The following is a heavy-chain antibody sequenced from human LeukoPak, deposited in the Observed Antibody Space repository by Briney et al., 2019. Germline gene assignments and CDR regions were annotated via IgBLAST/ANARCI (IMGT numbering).Heavy chain of an antibody. D-gene: IGHD3-3*01. CDR1: GYTFTSYG. CDR2: ISAYNGNT. J-gene: IGHJ1*01. V-gene: IGHV1-18*01. Sequence: GASVKVSCKASGYTFTSYGISWVRQAPGQGLEWMGWISAYNGNTNYAQKLQGRVTMTTDTSTSTAYMELRSLRSDDTAVYYCARDPRRSLVRRNGYYVGLYFQHWGQGTLVTVSS. CDR3: ARDPRRSLVRRNGYYVGLYFQH.